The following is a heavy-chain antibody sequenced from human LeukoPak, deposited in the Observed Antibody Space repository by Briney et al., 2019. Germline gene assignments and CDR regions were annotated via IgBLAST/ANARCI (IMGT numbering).Heavy chain of an antibody. Sequence: SETLSLTCAVYGGPFSGYYWSWIRQPPGKGLEWIGEINHSGSTNYNPSLKSRVTISVDTSKNQFSLKLSSVTAADTAVYYCARGKRCSSTSCYCFDYWGQGTLDTVSS. CDR2: INHSGST. V-gene: IGHV4-34*01. D-gene: IGHD2-2*01. CDR1: GGPFSGYY. J-gene: IGHJ4*02. CDR3: ARGKRCSSTSCYCFDY.